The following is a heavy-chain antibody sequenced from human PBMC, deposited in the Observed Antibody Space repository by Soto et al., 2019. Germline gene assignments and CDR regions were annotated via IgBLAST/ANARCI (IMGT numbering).Heavy chain of an antibody. CDR2: IYSGGST. J-gene: IGHJ1*01. V-gene: IGHV3-53*01. CDR1: GLPFSTNY. Sequence: EVQLVESGGGLIQPGGSLRLSCAASGLPFSTNYMGWFRRAPGKGLEWVSVIYSGGSTYYADSVKGRFTISRNNSKNTLYLQMNSLRAEDTAVYYCARDRVESGYPEYFQHWGQGTLVTVSS. CDR3: ARDRVESGYPEYFQH. D-gene: IGHD3-22*01.